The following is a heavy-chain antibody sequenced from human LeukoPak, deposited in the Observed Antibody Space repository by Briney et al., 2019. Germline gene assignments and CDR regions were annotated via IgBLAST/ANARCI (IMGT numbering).Heavy chain of an antibody. J-gene: IGHJ6*03. V-gene: IGHV3-23*01. CDR3: AKPRDFYYYMDV. CDR2: ISGSGGST. Sequence: GGSLRLSCAASGFTFSSYAMHWVRQAPGKGLEWVSAISGSGGSTYYADSVKGRFTISRDNSKNTLYLQMNSLRAEDTAVYYCAKPRDFYYYMDVWGKGTTVIVSS. CDR1: GFTFSSYA.